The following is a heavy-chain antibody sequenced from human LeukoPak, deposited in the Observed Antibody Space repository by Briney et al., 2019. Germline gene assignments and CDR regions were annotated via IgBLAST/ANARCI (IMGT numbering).Heavy chain of an antibody. CDR1: GGSISSYY. D-gene: IGHD3-22*01. CDR2: IYTSGST. CDR3: ARDNPHYYDSSGYDAFDI. V-gene: IGHV4-4*07. J-gene: IGHJ3*02. Sequence: SETLSLTCTVSGGSISSYYWSWIRQPAGKGLEWVGRIYTSGSTNYNPSLKSRVTMSVDTSKNQFSLKLSSVTAADAAVYYCARDNPHYYDSSGYDAFDIWGQGTMVTVSS.